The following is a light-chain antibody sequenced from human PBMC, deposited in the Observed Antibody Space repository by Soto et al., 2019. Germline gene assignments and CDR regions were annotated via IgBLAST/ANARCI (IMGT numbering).Light chain of an antibody. CDR3: AAWDDSLSGVV. V-gene: IGLV1-47*02. CDR1: SPNIGGNA. Sequence: QAVVTQPPSASGTPGQRVTISCSGSSPNIGGNAVNWYQQLPGTAPKLLIYSNNQRPSGVPDRFSGSKSGTSASLAISGLRSEDEADYYCAAWDDSLSGVVFGGGTKLTVL. CDR2: SNN. J-gene: IGLJ2*01.